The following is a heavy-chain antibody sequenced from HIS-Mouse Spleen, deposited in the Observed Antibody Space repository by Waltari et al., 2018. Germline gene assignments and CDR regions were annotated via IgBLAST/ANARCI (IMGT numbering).Heavy chain of an antibody. D-gene: IGHD1-26*01. J-gene: IGHJ6*02. CDR2: INPNSGGT. V-gene: IGHV1-2*02. Sequence: QVQLVQSGAEVKKPGASVKVSCKASGYTFTGYYMHWVRQAPGQGLEGMGWINPNSGGTNYAQKFQGRVTMTRDTSISTAYMELSRMGSDDAAVYYCARVGYSGSYYYGMDVWGLGTTVTVSS. CDR3: ARVGYSGSYYYGMDV. CDR1: GYTFTGYY.